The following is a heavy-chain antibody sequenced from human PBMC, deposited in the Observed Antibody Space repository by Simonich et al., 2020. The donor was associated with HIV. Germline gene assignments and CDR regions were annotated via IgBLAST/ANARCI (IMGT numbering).Heavy chain of an antibody. V-gene: IGHV4-34*01. CDR2: INHSGST. D-gene: IGHD2-2*01. J-gene: IGHJ4*02. CDR3: ARGFYQRLYYFDY. Sequence: QVQLQQWGAGLLKPSETLSLTFAVYGGSFSCYYWSWIRQPPGKGLEWIGEINHSGSTNYNPSLKSRVTISVDTSKNQFSLKLSSVTAADTAVYYCARGFYQRLYYFDYWGQGTLVTVSS. CDR1: GGSFSCYY.